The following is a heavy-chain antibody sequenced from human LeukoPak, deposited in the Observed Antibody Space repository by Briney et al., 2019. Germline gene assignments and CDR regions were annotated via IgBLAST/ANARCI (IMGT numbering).Heavy chain of an antibody. CDR3: ARRRYNWNAIDY. Sequence: GGSLRLSCAASGFTFSDYYMSWIRQAPGKGLEWVSFISSSGSTIYYADSVKGRFTISRDNAKNSLYLQMNSLRAEDTAVYYCARRRYNWNAIDYWGQGTLVTVSS. CDR1: GFTFSDYY. D-gene: IGHD1-20*01. J-gene: IGHJ4*02. V-gene: IGHV3-11*01. CDR2: ISSSGSTI.